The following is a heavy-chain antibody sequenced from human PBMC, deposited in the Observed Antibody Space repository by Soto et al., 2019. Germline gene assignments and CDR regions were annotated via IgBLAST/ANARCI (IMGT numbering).Heavy chain of an antibody. V-gene: IGHV3-7*05. CDR3: VKSYDY. CDR2: IKKDGSEK. CDR1: GFTFSNSW. D-gene: IGHD3-16*02. J-gene: IGHJ4*02. Sequence: GGSLRLSCVASGFTFSNSWMTWVRQAPGKGLESVANIKKDGSEKYHVDSVKGRFTISRDNTKNSLYLQMNSLRAEDTAVYYCVKSYDYWGQGTLVTVSS.